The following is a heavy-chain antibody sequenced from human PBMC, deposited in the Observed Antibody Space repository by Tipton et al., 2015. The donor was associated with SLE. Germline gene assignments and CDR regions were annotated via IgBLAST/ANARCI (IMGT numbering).Heavy chain of an antibody. V-gene: IGHV4-30-4*01. CDR2: IYYSGGT. CDR1: GGSISSGAYY. J-gene: IGHJ4*02. CDR3: ARGGDSSGLDY. Sequence: TLSLTCTVSGGSISSGAYYWSWIRQLPGEGLEWLGYIYYSGGTFYSPSLKSRVNISVDTSKNQFSLKLSSVTAADTAVYYCARGGDSSGLDYWGQGTLVTVSS. D-gene: IGHD6-19*01.